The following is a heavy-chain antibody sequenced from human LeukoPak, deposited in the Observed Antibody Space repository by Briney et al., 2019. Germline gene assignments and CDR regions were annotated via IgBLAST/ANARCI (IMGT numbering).Heavy chain of an antibody. V-gene: IGHV3-23*01. CDR3: VKDGYSGSHPGAFDY. Sequence: PGGSLRLSCAASGFTFSSYAMSWVRQAPGKGLEWVSAISGSGGSTYYADSVKGRFAISRDNSKNTLYLQMNSLRAEDTAVYYCVKDGYSGSHPGAFDYWGQGTLVTVSS. CDR1: GFTFSSYA. J-gene: IGHJ4*02. CDR2: ISGSGGST. D-gene: IGHD5-12*01.